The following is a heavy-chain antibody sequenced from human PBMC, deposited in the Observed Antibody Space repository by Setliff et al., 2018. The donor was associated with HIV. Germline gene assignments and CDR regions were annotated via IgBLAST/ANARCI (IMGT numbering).Heavy chain of an antibody. Sequence: ASVKVSCKASGYIFTDYYIHWVRQAPGQGLEWMGRINPYSGGTNFARKFQGRVTMTRGTSLTTVYMEVSGLRSDDTAVYYCAREAVVSVPDYYYYYIDVWGKGTTVTVSS. D-gene: IGHD2-15*01. CDR2: INPYSGGT. CDR1: GYIFTDYY. J-gene: IGHJ6*03. CDR3: AREAVVSVPDYYYYYIDV. V-gene: IGHV1-2*06.